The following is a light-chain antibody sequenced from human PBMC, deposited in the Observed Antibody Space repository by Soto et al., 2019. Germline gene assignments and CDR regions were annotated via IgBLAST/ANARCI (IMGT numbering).Light chain of an antibody. J-gene: IGLJ1*01. Sequence: QSALTQPASVSGSPGQSITISCTGTGSDIGSYNYVSWYQHHPGKVPKFIIYDVTNRPSGVSDRFSGSKSGNTASLTISGLQAEDGADYYCNSYTSASTDVFGTGTKVTVL. V-gene: IGLV2-14*03. CDR1: GSDIGSYNY. CDR2: DVT. CDR3: NSYTSASTDV.